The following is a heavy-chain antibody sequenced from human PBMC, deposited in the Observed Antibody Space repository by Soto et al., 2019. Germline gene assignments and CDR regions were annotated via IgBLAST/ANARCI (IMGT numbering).Heavy chain of an antibody. CDR2: IWYDGSNK. J-gene: IGHJ6*02. D-gene: IGHD2-15*01. CDR3: ARDLVVAATIHYYYYGMDV. Sequence: GSLRLSCAASGFTFSSYGMHWVRQAPGKGLEWVAVIWYDGSNKYYADSVKGRFTISRDNSKNTLYLQMNSLRAEDTAVYYCARDLVVAATIHYYYYGMDVWGQGTTVTVSS. V-gene: IGHV3-33*01. CDR1: GFTFSSYG.